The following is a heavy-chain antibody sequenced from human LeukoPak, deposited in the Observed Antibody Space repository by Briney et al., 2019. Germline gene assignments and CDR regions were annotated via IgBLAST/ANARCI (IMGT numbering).Heavy chain of an antibody. CDR2: IYYSGST. V-gene: IGHV4-59*01. CDR3: AMYSSSSLGNAKNY. D-gene: IGHD6-6*01. J-gene: IGHJ4*02. CDR1: GGSISSYY. Sequence: SETLSLTCTVSGGSISSYYWSWIRQPPGKGLEWIGYIYYSGSTNYNPSLKSRVTISVDTSKNQFSLKLSSVTAADTAVYYCAMYSSSSLGNAKNYWGQGTLVTVSS.